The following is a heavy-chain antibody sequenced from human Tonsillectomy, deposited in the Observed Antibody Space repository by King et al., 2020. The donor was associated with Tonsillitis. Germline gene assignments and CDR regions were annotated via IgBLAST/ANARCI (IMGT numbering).Heavy chain of an antibody. D-gene: IGHD3-10*01. V-gene: IGHV4-30-4*01. CDR3: ARSFYNSALFFDY. Sequence: QLQESGPGLVKPSQTLSLTCTVSGDSISSADYYWSCIRQPPGKGLEWIGYIYYSWCTYYNPSLRSRLTMSLDTSKNQFSLNLSSVTAADTAVYYCARSFYNSALFFDYWGQGNLVTVSS. CDR2: IYYSWCT. CDR1: GDSISSADYY. J-gene: IGHJ4*02.